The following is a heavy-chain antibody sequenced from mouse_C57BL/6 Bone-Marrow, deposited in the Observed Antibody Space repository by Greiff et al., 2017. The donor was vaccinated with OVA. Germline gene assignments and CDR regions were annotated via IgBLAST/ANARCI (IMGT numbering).Heavy chain of an antibody. CDR1: GYTFTEYT. D-gene: IGHD2-12*01. CDR2: FYPGSGSI. V-gene: IGHV1-62-2*01. J-gene: IGHJ4*01. CDR3: ARHETYYSYYYAMDY. Sequence: LEESGAELVKPGASVKLSCKASGYTFTEYTIHWVKQRSGQGLEWIGWFYPGSGSIKYNEKFKDKATLTADKSSSTVYMELSSLTSEDSAVYLCARHETYYSYYYAMDYWGQGTSVTVSS.